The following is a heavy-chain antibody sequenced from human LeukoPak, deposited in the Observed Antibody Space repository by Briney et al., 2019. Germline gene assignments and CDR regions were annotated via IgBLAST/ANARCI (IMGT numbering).Heavy chain of an antibody. CDR2: INPNSGGT. Sequence: ASVKVSCKASGYTFTGYYMHWVRQAPGQGLEWMGRINPNSGGTNYAQKFQGRVTMTRDTSISTAYMELSRLRSGDTAVYYCAGDYSDYYTFDNWGQGTLVTVSS. CDR1: GYTFTGYY. J-gene: IGHJ4*02. V-gene: IGHV1-2*06. CDR3: AGDYSDYYTFDN. D-gene: IGHD1-26*01.